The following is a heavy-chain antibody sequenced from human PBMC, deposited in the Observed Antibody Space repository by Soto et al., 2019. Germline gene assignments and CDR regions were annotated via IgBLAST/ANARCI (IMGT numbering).Heavy chain of an antibody. CDR3: ARDLGSLGYCSGASCLPWFDP. CDR1: GYTFTSYA. CDR2: INAGNGNT. J-gene: IGHJ5*02. Sequence: ASVKVSCKASGYTFTSYAMHWVRQAPGQRLEWMGWINAGNGNTKYSQKFQGRVTITRDTSASTAYMELSSLRSEDTAVYYCARDLGSLGYCSGASCLPWFDPWG. V-gene: IGHV1-3*01. D-gene: IGHD2-15*01.